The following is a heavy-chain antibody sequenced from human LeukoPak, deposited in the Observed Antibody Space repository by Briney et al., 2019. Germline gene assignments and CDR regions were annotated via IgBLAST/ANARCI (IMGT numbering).Heavy chain of an antibody. CDR2: INSDGSST. CDR3: AARGYCSGTSCLLEY. J-gene: IGHJ4*02. D-gene: IGHD2-2*01. V-gene: IGHV3-74*01. CDR1: GFTFSSYW. Sequence: GGSLRLSCVASGFTFSSYWMHWVRHAPGKGLVWVSRINSDGSSTNYADSVKGRFTISRDNAKNTLYVQMNSLRAEDTAVYYCAARGYCSGTSCLLEYWGQGTLVTVSS.